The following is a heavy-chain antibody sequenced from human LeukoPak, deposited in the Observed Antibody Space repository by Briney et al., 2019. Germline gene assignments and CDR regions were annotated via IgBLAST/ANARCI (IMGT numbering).Heavy chain of an antibody. D-gene: IGHD6-19*01. CDR2: ITPSGGT. CDR3: ARDLPVAGTGVPY. CDR1: GYTFTAYY. V-gene: IGHV1-2*02. J-gene: IGHJ4*02. Sequence: ASVKVSCKASGYTFTAYYMHWVRQAPGQGLEWMGWITPSGGTNYPQKFQGRVAITRDTSITTAYMDLSRLTSDDTAVHYCARDLPVAGTGVPYWGQGTLVTVSS.